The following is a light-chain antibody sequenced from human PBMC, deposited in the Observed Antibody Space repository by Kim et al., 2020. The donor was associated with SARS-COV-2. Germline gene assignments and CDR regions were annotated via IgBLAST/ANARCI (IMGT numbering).Light chain of an antibody. CDR2: RDN. CDR1: NLGEKN. V-gene: IGLV3-9*01. CDR3: QVWDGNTKI. J-gene: IGLJ2*01. Sequence: SYELTQPPSVSVSPGQTASITCGGDNLGEKNVHWYQQKPGQSPVLVIFRDNNRPSGIPERFSGSTSGNTATLTISGTQAVDEADYYCQVWDGNTKIFGAGTKLTVL.